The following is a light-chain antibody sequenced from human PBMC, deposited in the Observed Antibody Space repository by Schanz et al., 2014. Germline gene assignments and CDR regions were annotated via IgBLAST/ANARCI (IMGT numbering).Light chain of an antibody. V-gene: IGKV3D-20*02. J-gene: IGKJ3*01. CDR1: QRVTSNS. Sequence: EIVLTQSPGTLSLSPGERATLSCRASQRVTSNSLAWYQQKPGQAPRLLIYGAFSRATGIPDRFSGSGSGTDFTLTISSLEPEDFAVYYCQQRSDWSWITFGPGTKVDI. CDR3: QQRSDWSWIT. CDR2: GAF.